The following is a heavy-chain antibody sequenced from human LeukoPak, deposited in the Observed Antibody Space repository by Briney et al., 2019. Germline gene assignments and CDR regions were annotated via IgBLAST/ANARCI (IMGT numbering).Heavy chain of an antibody. CDR1: GGSISSYY. CDR3: ARLPAAWGGFDY. J-gene: IGHJ4*02. Sequence: SETLSLTCTVSGGSISSYYWSWIRQPPGKGLEWIGYIYYSGSTNYNPSLKSRVTISVDTSKNQFSLKLSSVTAADTAVYYCARLPAAWGGFDYWGQGTLVTVSS. CDR2: IYYSGST. D-gene: IGHD3-16*01. V-gene: IGHV4-59*01.